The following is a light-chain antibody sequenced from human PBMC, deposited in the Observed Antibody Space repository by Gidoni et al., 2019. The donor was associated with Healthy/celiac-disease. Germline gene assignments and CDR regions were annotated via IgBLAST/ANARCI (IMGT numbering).Light chain of an antibody. CDR2: QDS. J-gene: IGLJ2*01. CDR3: QAWDSSTFVV. V-gene: IGLV3-1*01. CDR1: KLGDKY. Sequence: SYELTQPPSVSVSPGQTASITCSGDKLGDKYACWYQQKPGKSPVLVIYQDSKRPSGIPERFSGSNSGNTATLTISGTQAMDEADYYCQAWDSSTFVVFGGGTKLT.